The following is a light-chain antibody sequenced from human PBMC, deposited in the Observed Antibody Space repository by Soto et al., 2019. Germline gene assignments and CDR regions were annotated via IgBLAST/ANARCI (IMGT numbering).Light chain of an antibody. CDR1: QSISSW. CDR2: KAS. J-gene: IGKJ4*01. CDR3: QQYNSYPT. Sequence: DLQMTQSPSTLSASVGDRVTITCRASQSISSWLAWYQQKPGKAPKLLIYKASSLESGVPSRFSWSGSGTEFTLTLSSLQPDNFATYYCQQYNSYPTFGGGTKVEIK. V-gene: IGKV1-5*03.